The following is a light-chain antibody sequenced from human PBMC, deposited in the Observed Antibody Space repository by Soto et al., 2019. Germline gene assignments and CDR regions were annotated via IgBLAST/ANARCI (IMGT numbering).Light chain of an antibody. CDR3: PQSHSAPLP. Sequence: DIPLTQSPTSLSASVGESVTITCRASQSISNFLAWYQQRPGRAPQILIYSSSRLLSGVPSRFSASGSWTDFTLTITSLHPDDLATYYCPQSHSAPLPFGGGTKVDIK. CDR1: QSISNF. V-gene: IGKV1-39*01. CDR2: SSS. J-gene: IGKJ4*01.